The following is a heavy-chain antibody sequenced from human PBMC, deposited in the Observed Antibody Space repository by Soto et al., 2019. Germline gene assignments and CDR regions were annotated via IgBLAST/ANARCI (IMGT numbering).Heavy chain of an antibody. D-gene: IGHD3-16*01. CDR3: VIGTSVEAVGSFAYYYYMDV. CDR2: IYPGDSDT. CDR1: GYSFTSYW. V-gene: IGHV5-51*01. Sequence: GESLKISCKGSGYSFTSYWIGWVRQMPGKGLEWMGIIYPGDSDTRYSPSFQGQVTISADKSISTAYLQWSSLKAADTAMYYCVIGTSVEAVGSFAYYYYMDVWGKGTTVTVSS. J-gene: IGHJ6*03.